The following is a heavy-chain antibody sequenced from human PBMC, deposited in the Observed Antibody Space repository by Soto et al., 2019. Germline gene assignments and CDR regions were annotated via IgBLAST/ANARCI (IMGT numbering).Heavy chain of an antibody. J-gene: IGHJ4*02. CDR2: IYYSGST. Sequence: TSETLSLTCTVSGGSISSGDYYWSWIRQPPGKGLEWIGYIYYSGSTYYNPSLKSRVTISVDTSKNQFSLKLSSVTAADTAVYYCAREGGPTVVTPGPLPYYFDYWSQGTLVTVSS. CDR1: GGSISSGDYY. V-gene: IGHV4-30-4*01. D-gene: IGHD4-17*01. CDR3: AREGGPTVVTPGPLPYYFDY.